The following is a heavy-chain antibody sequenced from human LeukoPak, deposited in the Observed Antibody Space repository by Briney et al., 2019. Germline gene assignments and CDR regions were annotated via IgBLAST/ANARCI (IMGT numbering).Heavy chain of an antibody. V-gene: IGHV3-30-3*01. J-gene: IGHJ6*02. CDR1: GFIFSSYA. D-gene: IGHD4-17*01. CDR2: ISYDGSNK. Sequence: PGGSLRLSCAASGFIFSSYAMHWVRQAPGKGLEWVTIISYDGSNKYYADSVKGRFTISRDNSKNTLYLQMNSLRAEDTAVYYCARDRTVTKYYYYYGMDVWGQGTTVTVSS. CDR3: ARDRTVTKYYYYYGMDV.